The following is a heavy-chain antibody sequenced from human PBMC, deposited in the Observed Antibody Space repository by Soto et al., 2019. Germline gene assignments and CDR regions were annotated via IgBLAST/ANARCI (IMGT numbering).Heavy chain of an antibody. CDR2: ITGSGDST. CDR1: SFTFSSHA. CDR3: AKSLDMSPMGYILDY. Sequence: GGSLRLSCAASSFTFSSHALSWVRQAPGKGLEWVSTITGSGDSTYYTDSVKGRFTISRDNSKNTLYLQMNSLRSEDTAVYYCAKSLDMSPMGYILDYRGQGTLVTVSS. J-gene: IGHJ4*02. V-gene: IGHV3-23*01. D-gene: IGHD2-8*01.